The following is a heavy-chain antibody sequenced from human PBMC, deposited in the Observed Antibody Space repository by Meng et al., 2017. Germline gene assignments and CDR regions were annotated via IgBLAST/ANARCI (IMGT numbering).Heavy chain of an antibody. D-gene: IGHD6-13*01. CDR2: IYYSGST. V-gene: IGHV4-31*01. Sequence: QVQLQESGPGLVNPSQTLSLTCTVSGGSISSGGYYWSWIRQHPGKGLEWIGYIYYSGSTYYNPSLKSLVTISVDTSKNQFSLKLSSVTAADTAVYYCARVSAGSKAYFDYWGQGTLVTVSS. CDR3: ARVSAGSKAYFDY. J-gene: IGHJ4*02. CDR1: GGSISSGGYY.